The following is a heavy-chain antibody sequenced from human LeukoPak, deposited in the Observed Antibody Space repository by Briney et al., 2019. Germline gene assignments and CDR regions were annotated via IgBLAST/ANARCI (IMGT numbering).Heavy chain of an antibody. Sequence: GGSLRLSCSVSGFTFSTYVMHWVRQAPGKGLEYVSAISSNGENTYYADSVKGRFTISRDNSKNTLYLQMSSLRADDTAVYYCVRGTGYWGQGTLVTVSS. CDR2: ISSNGENT. CDR3: VRGTGY. J-gene: IGHJ4*02. CDR1: GFTFSTYV. V-gene: IGHV3-64D*06.